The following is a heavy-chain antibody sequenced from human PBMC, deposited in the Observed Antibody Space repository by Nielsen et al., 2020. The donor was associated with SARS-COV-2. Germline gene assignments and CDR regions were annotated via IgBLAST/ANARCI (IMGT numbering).Heavy chain of an antibody. Sequence: WIRQPPGKGLEWVAVISYDGINKHYADSVKGRFTISRDNSENTLYLQTNNLRAEDTAVYYCAKDLYGSGSYSPIYGMDVWGQGTTVTVSS. D-gene: IGHD3-10*01. V-gene: IGHV3-30*18. J-gene: IGHJ6*02. CDR2: ISYDGINK. CDR3: AKDLYGSGSYSPIYGMDV.